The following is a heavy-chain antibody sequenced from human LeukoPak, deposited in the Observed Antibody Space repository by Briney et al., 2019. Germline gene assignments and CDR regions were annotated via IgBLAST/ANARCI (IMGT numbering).Heavy chain of an antibody. V-gene: IGHV3-48*03. CDR1: GFTFSSYE. J-gene: IGHJ4*02. Sequence: GGSLRLSCAASGFTFSSYEMNWVRQAPGKGLEWVSYISSSGSTIYYADSVKGRFTISRDNSKNTLYLQMNSLRAEDTAVYYCAKEGVVRAHWGQGTLVTVSS. CDR3: AKEGVVRAH. CDR2: ISSSGSTI. D-gene: IGHD2-21*01.